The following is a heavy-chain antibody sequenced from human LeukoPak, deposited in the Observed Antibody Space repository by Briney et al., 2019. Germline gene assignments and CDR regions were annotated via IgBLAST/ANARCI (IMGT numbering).Heavy chain of an antibody. D-gene: IGHD1-7*01. J-gene: IGHJ6*03. V-gene: IGHV3-66*02. Sequence: GGSLRLSCAASGFTVSGNYMSWVRQAPGKGLEWVSVIYSGGSTYYADSVKGRFTISGDNSKNTLYLQMNSLRAEDTAVYYCARVVTGTTGGYYYYYMDVWGKGTTVTVSS. CDR3: ARVVTGTTGGYYYYYMDV. CDR2: IYSGGST. CDR1: GFTVSGNY.